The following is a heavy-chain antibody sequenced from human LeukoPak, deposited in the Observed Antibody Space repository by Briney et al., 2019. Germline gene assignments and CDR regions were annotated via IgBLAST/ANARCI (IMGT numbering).Heavy chain of an antibody. CDR2: ISAYNGNT. Sequence: APVKLSCNASGSTFSSYGIIWLRQAPGQGLEWMGWISAYNGNTNYAQKLQGRVTITTDTSTSTAYMELRSLRSDDTAVYHCARLSITMIVDYWGQGTLLTVSS. CDR3: ARLSITMIVDY. D-gene: IGHD3-22*01. V-gene: IGHV1-18*01. CDR1: GSTFSSYG. J-gene: IGHJ4*02.